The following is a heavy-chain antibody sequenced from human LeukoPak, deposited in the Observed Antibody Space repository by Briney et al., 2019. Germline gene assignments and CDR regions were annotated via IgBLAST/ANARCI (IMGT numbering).Heavy chain of an antibody. CDR3: AIVFGLAYCGGGCFSNAFDV. CDR2: IWYDGSTK. CDR1: GFTFSSYG. V-gene: IGHV3-33*01. D-gene: IGHD2-21*02. Sequence: GGSLRLSCAASGFTFSSYGIHWVRQAPGKGLEWVAVIWYDGSTKYYSDSEKGRFAISKDNSKNTLYLQMNSLSAEDTAVYYCAIVFGLAYCGGGCFSNAFDVWGQGTVVTVAP. J-gene: IGHJ3*01.